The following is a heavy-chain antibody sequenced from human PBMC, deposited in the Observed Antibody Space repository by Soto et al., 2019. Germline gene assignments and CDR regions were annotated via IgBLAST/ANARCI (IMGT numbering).Heavy chain of an antibody. CDR2: IYYSGST. CDR1: GVNIISGGYS. V-gene: IGHV4-61*08. D-gene: IGHD6-19*01. Sequence: SETLSLTSTVSGVNIISGGYSWSWIRQPPGKGLEWIGYIYYSGSTNYNPSLKSRVTISVDTSKNQFSLKLSSVTAADTAVYYCARARGDSSGWYFWFDYWGQGTLVTVSS. CDR3: ARARGDSSGWYFWFDY. J-gene: IGHJ4*02.